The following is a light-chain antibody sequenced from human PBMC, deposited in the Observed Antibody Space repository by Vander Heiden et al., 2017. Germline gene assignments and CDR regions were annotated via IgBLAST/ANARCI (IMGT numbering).Light chain of an antibody. J-gene: IGKJ1*01. Sequence: DIQMTQSPSSLSASVGDRVTITCRASQSISSYLNWYQQKPGKAPKLLIYAASSLQRGVQSRFSGSGYGTDFTLTISSRQPEDFATYYCQQRYSNHRTWTFGQGTKVEIK. V-gene: IGKV1-39*01. CDR3: QQRYSNHRTWT. CDR1: QSISSY. CDR2: AAS.